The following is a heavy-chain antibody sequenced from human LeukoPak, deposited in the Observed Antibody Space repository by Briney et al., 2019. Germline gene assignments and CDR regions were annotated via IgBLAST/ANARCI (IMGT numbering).Heavy chain of an antibody. CDR1: GFTVSSNY. CDR3: AKRTVDSSST. D-gene: IGHD4-23*01. CDR2: ISGSGGST. Sequence: GGSLRLSCAASGFTVSSNYMSWVRQAPGKGLEWVSAISGSGGSTYYADSVKGRFTISRDNSKNTLYLQMNSLRAEDTAVYYCAKRTVDSSSTWGQGTLVTVSS. V-gene: IGHV3-23*01. J-gene: IGHJ5*02.